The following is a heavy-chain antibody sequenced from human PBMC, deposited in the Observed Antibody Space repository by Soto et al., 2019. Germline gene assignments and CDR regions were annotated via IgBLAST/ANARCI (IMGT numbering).Heavy chain of an antibody. CDR1: GGSISSSSYY. Sequence: SETLSLTCAVSGGSISSSSYYWVWIRQPPGKGLEWIGSIYYSGTTYYNPSLKSRVTISVDTSKNQFSLKLRSVTAADTAVYYCARQSPDYLGSVGWFDPWGQGTLVTVSS. V-gene: IGHV4-39*01. CDR3: ARQSPDYLGSVGWFDP. D-gene: IGHD1-26*01. CDR2: IYYSGTT. J-gene: IGHJ5*02.